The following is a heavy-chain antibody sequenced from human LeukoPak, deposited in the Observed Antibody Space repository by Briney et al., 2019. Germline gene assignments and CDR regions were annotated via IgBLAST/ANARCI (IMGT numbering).Heavy chain of an antibody. CDR1: GFTFSSYA. CDR3: ARGRIYYGLLLDY. Sequence: GGSLRLSCAASGFTFSSYAMSWVRQAPGKGLEWVSAISGSGGSTYYADSVKGRFTISRDNSKNTLYLQMNSLRSEDTAVYYCARGRIYYGLLLDYWGQGTLVTVSS. D-gene: IGHD3-10*01. V-gene: IGHV3-23*01. J-gene: IGHJ4*02. CDR2: ISGSGGST.